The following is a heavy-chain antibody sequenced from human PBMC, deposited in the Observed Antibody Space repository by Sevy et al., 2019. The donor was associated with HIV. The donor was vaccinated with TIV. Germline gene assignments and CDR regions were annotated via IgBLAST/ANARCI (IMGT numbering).Heavy chain of an antibody. Sequence: GGSLRLSCGASGFTFSSYSMNWVRQAPGKGLEWVSYISSSSSTIYYADSMKGRFTISRDNAKNSLYLQMNSLRAEDTAVYYCAGQGAYDSSGYSRRDAFDIWGQGTMVTVSS. D-gene: IGHD3-22*01. CDR2: ISSSSSTI. V-gene: IGHV3-48*01. CDR3: AGQGAYDSSGYSRRDAFDI. CDR1: GFTFSSYS. J-gene: IGHJ3*02.